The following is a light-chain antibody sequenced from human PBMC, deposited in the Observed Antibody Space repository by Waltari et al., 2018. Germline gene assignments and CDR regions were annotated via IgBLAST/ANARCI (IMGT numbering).Light chain of an antibody. CDR2: KAS. Sequence: DIQMTQSPSTLSASVGDRVTITCRASQSISSWWAWYQQKPGQAPKLLIYKASSLESWVPSMFSGSGSGTEFPLTISSLQPDDFATYYCQQYNSYWTFGQGTKVEIK. CDR1: QSISSW. J-gene: IGKJ1*01. V-gene: IGKV1-5*03. CDR3: QQYNSYWT.